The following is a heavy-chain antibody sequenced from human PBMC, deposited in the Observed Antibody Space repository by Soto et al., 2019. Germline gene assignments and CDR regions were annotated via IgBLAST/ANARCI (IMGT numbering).Heavy chain of an antibody. V-gene: IGHV4-31*03. D-gene: IGHD6-13*01. Sequence: QVQLQEAGPGLVKPSQTLSLTCSVSGDSISRGFHYWSWIRQPPGKGLEWIGHIYYSGSTFYNPSLKSRVARSVDTSKNQFSLKLNSITAADTAVYYCARYSSSPNWFDPWGQGTLVTVSS. CDR2: IYYSGST. CDR1: GDSISRGFHY. J-gene: IGHJ5*02. CDR3: ARYSSSPNWFDP.